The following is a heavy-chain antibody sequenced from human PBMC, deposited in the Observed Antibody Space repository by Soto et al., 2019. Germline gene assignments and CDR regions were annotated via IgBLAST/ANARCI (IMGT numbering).Heavy chain of an antibody. CDR1: GGSISSSSYY. CDR2: IYYSGST. J-gene: IGHJ3*02. V-gene: IGHV4-39*01. Sequence: QLQLQESGPGLVKPSETLSLTCTVSGGSISSSSYYWGWIRQPPGKGLEWIGSIYYSGSTYYNPSLKGRVTISVEPSKNQCSLKLSSVTAADTAVYYCARHYGRKYCSSTSCAFDSWGQGTMVTVSS. CDR3: ARHYGRKYCSSTSCAFDS. D-gene: IGHD2-2*01.